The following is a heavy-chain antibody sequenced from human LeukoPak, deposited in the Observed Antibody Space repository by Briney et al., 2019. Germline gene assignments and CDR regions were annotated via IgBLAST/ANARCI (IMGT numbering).Heavy chain of an antibody. Sequence: ASVKVSCKVSGYTLTELSMHWVRQAPGKGLEWMGGFDPEDGETIYAQKFQGRVTMTEDTSTDTAYMELSSLRSEDTAVYYCATWALDDILTGYYSPLHYWGQGTLVTVSS. CDR3: ATWALDDILTGYYSPLHY. CDR1: GYTLTELS. CDR2: FDPEDGET. D-gene: IGHD3-9*01. V-gene: IGHV1-24*01. J-gene: IGHJ4*02.